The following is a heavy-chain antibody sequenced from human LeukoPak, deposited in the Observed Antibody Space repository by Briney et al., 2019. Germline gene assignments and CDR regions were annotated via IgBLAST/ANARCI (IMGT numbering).Heavy chain of an antibody. CDR3: AKDLEPGIAVAGTAFDY. Sequence: GRSLRLTCAASGFTFSSYGMHWVRQAPGKGLEWVAVISYDGSNKYYADSVKGRFTISRDNSKNTLYLQMNSLRAEDTAVYCCAKDLEPGIAVAGTAFDYWGQGTLVTVSS. V-gene: IGHV3-30*18. D-gene: IGHD6-19*01. CDR2: ISYDGSNK. CDR1: GFTFSSYG. J-gene: IGHJ4*02.